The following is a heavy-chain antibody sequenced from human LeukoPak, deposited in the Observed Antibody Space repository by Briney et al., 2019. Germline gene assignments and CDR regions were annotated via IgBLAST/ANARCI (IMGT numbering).Heavy chain of an antibody. CDR2: IDWDDDK. CDR1: GFSLTTSGMC. Sequence: SGPALVKPSRTLTLTCTFSGFSLTTSGMCVSWIRQPPGKALEWLARIDWDDDKSYGTSLKTRLTISKDTSKNQVVLTMTNMDPVDTATYYCARTRFGDQGSRIDFWGQGTLVTISS. CDR3: ARTRFGDQGSRIDF. V-gene: IGHV2-70*11. J-gene: IGHJ4*02. D-gene: IGHD3-10*01.